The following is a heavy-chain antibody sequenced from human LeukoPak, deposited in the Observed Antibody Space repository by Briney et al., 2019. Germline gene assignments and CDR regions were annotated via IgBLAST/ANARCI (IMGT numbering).Heavy chain of an antibody. Sequence: ASVKVSCKASGYTFTSYDINWVRQATGQGLEWMGWMNPNSGNTGYAQKFQGRVTITRNTSISTAYMELSSLRSEDTAVYHCAKYLEPTAVLMDVWGQGTTVTVSS. CDR3: AKYLEPTAVLMDV. V-gene: IGHV1-8*03. CDR2: MNPNSGNT. J-gene: IGHJ6*02. CDR1: GYTFTSYD. D-gene: IGHD1-1*01.